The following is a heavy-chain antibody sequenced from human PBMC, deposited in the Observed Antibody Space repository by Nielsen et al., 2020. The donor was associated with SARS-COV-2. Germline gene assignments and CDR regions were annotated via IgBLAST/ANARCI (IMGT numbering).Heavy chain of an antibody. V-gene: IGHV3-30*04. Sequence: GESLKISCAASGFTFSSYAMHWVRQAPGKGLEWVAVISYDGSNKYYADSVKGRFTISRDNSKNTLYLQMNSLRAEDTAVYYCARGAWQWLVPGYYYYGMDVWGQGTTVTVSS. D-gene: IGHD6-19*01. CDR1: GFTFSSYA. CDR3: ARGAWQWLVPGYYYYGMDV. J-gene: IGHJ6*02. CDR2: ISYDGSNK.